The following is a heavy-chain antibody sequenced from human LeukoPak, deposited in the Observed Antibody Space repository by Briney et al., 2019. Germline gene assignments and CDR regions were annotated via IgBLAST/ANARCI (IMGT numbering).Heavy chain of an antibody. CDR2: IKKDGSDK. D-gene: IGHD6-13*01. V-gene: IGHV3-7*03. Sequence: GGSLRLSCAASGFTFANYAMSWVRQAPGKGLEWVATIKKDGSDKYCVDSVKGRFTISRDNVKNSLYLQMNSLRAEDTAVYYCARERSSSWYVFDYWGQGTLVTVSS. CDR1: GFTFANYA. J-gene: IGHJ4*02. CDR3: ARERSSSWYVFDY.